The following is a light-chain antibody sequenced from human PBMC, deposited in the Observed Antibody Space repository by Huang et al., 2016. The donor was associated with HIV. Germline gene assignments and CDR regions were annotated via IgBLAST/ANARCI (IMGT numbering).Light chain of an antibody. CDR2: AAS. CDR1: QGISNS. CDR3: QQFNSYPLT. Sequence: IQLTQSPSSLSASVGDRVTISCRASQGISNSLARYQQRPGTAPKLLIYAASTLQSGFPSRFSGSRSGTYFTLTISSLQPEDSATYYCQQFNSYPLTFGGGTKVEIK. V-gene: IGKV1-9*01. J-gene: IGKJ4*01.